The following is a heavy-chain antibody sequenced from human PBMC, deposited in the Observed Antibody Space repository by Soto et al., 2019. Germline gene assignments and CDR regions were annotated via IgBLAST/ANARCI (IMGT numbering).Heavy chain of an antibody. CDR3: ARENWNCTNGVCFIWFDP. D-gene: IGHD2-8*01. J-gene: IGHJ5*02. CDR1: GGSISSGGYY. V-gene: IGHV4-31*03. Sequence: SETLSLTCTVSGGSISSGGYYWSWIRQHPGKGLEWIGYTYYSGSTYYNPSLKSRVTISVDTSKNQFSLKLSSVTAADTAVYYCARENWNCTNGVCFIWFDPWGQGTLVTVSS. CDR2: TYYSGST.